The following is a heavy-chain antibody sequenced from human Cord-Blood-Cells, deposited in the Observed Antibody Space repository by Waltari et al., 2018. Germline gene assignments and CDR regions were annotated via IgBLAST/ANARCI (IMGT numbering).Heavy chain of an antibody. CDR3: ASVHADAFDI. CDR1: GFTFSSYS. Sequence: EVQLVESGGGLVQPGGSLRLSCAASGFTFSSYSMNWVRQAPGKGLGWVSYISSSSSTIYYADSVKGRFTISRDNAKNSLYLQMNSLRAEDTAVYYCASVHADAFDIWGQGTMVTVSS. J-gene: IGHJ3*02. CDR2: ISSSSSTI. V-gene: IGHV3-48*01.